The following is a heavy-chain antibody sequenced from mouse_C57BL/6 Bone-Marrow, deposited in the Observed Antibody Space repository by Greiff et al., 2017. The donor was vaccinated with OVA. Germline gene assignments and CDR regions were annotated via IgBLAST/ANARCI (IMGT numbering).Heavy chain of an antibody. Sequence: QVQLQQSGPELVKPGASVKISCTASGYAFSSSWMNWVKQRPGKGLEWIGRIYPGDGDTNYNGKFKGQATLTADKSSSTAYMQLSSLTSEDSAVYFCARSDYYGSSHWYFDVGGTGTTVTVSS. CDR1: GYAFSSSW. J-gene: IGHJ1*03. CDR2: IYPGDGDT. D-gene: IGHD1-1*01. CDR3: ARSDYYGSSHWYFDV. V-gene: IGHV1-82*01.